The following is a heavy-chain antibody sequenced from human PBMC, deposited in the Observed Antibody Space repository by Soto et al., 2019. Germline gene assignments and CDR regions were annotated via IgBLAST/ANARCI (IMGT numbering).Heavy chain of an antibody. D-gene: IGHD2-8*01. J-gene: IGHJ4*02. Sequence: QVQLVQSGAEVKKPGASVKVSCKASGYTFTSYGISWVRQAPGQGLEWMGWISAYNGNTNYAQKLQGRVTMTRDTSTRTAYMELRILISDDTVVYYCARDAQGVCLHYWGQGTLVTVSS. V-gene: IGHV1-18*01. CDR1: GYTFTSYG. CDR3: ARDAQGVCLHY. CDR2: ISAYNGNT.